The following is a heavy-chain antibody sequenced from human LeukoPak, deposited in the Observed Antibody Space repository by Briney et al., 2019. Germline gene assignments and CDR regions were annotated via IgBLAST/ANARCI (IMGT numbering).Heavy chain of an antibody. Sequence: GSLRLSCAASGFTFSSYAMSWIRQPAGKGLEWIGRIYTSGSTNYNPSLKSRVTMSVDTSKNQFSLKLSSVTAADTAVYYCARDSSGWYEGNYFDYWGQGTLVTVSS. CDR3: ARDSSGWYEGNYFDY. V-gene: IGHV4-4*07. J-gene: IGHJ4*02. CDR1: GFTFSSYA. D-gene: IGHD6-19*01. CDR2: IYTSGST.